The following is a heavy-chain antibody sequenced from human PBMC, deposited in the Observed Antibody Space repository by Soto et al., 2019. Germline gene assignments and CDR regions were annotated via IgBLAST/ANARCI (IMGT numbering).Heavy chain of an antibody. CDR2: LSWNSGNI. CDR3: AKDTSAAAGPNSAFDI. Sequence: EVQLVESGGDLVQPGRSLRLSCAASGFTFDDYAMHWVRQAPGKGLEWVSGLSWNSGNIGYADSVKGRFTISRDNAKNSLYLQMHSLRVEDTALYHCAKDTSAAAGPNSAFDIWGQGTMVTVSS. D-gene: IGHD6-13*01. V-gene: IGHV3-9*01. CDR1: GFTFDDYA. J-gene: IGHJ3*02.